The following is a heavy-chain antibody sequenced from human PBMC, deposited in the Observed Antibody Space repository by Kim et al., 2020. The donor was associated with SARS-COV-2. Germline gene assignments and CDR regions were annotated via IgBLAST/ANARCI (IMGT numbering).Heavy chain of an antibody. D-gene: IGHD3-10*01. CDR1: GFTFSSYA. V-gene: IGHV3-23*01. CDR2: ISGSGGST. CDR3: AKGPMVRGVIISSYFDY. J-gene: IGHJ4*02. Sequence: GGSLRLSCAASGFTFSSYAMSWVRQAPGKGLEWVSAISGSGGSTYYADSVKGRFTISRDNSKNTLYLQMNSLRADDTAVYYCAKGPMVRGVIISSYFDYWGQGTLVTVSS.